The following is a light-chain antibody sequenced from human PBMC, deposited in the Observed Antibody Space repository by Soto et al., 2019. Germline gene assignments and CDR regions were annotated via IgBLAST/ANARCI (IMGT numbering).Light chain of an antibody. CDR2: AAS. CDR1: QGVSAY. CDR3: QQNYKTTQT. Sequence: DIQMTQSPSSLSASVGDRVTITCRARQGVSAYLLWYQQRQGTAPKLLIYAASNLLSEVPSRFSRSGSGTNFNLTINSRQPEDFAPCYCQQNYKTTQTFGQGTKLDTK. J-gene: IGKJ2*01. V-gene: IGKV1-39*01.